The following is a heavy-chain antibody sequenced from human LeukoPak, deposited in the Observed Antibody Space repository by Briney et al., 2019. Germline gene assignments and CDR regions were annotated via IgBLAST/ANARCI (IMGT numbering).Heavy chain of an antibody. CDR1: GFTFSSHG. D-gene: IGHD1-26*01. CDR2: ISGSGGSS. V-gene: IGHV3-23*01. CDR3: ASGGIYYGAAFDF. Sequence: GGTLRLSCAASGFTFSSHGMSWVRQAPGKGLEWVSAISGSGGSSFYADSVKGRFTISRDNSKNTLYLQMNSLRAEDTALYYCASGGIYYGAAFDFWGQGTLVTVSS. J-gene: IGHJ4*02.